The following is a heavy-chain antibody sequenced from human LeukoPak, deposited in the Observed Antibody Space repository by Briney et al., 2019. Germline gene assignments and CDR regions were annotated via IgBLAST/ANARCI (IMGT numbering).Heavy chain of an antibody. CDR2: INPNSGGT. CDR3: ARSGEYQLLVLGYSYVISDAFDI. CDR1: GYTFTGYY. Sequence: GASVKVSCKASGYTFTGYYMHWVRQAPGQGLEWMGWINPNSGGTDYAQKFQGRVTMTRDTSISTAYMELSRLRSDDTAVYYCARSGEYQLLVLGYSYVISDAFDIWGQGTMVTVSS. D-gene: IGHD2-2*01. J-gene: IGHJ3*02. V-gene: IGHV1-2*02.